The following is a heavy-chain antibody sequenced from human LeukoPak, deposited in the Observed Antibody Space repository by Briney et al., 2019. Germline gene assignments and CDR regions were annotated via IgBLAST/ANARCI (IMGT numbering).Heavy chain of an antibody. CDR2: ISTSSIYI. Sequence: PGGSLRLSCAASGFTFSSYSMNWVRQAPGKGLEWVSSISTSSIYIYYADSMKGRFTISRDKSKNTLYLQMNSLRAEDTAVYYCAKDGLGSSRVYMDVRGKGTTVTISS. V-gene: IGHV3-21*04. CDR3: AKDGLGSSRVYMDV. D-gene: IGHD1-26*01. J-gene: IGHJ6*03. CDR1: GFTFSSYS.